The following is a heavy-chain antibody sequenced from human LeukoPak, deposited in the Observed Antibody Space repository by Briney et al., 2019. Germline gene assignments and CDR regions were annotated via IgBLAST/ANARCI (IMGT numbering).Heavy chain of an antibody. CDR1: GFTFHYYA. CDR2: ISGDGGST. D-gene: IGHD3-22*01. V-gene: IGHV3-43*02. CDR3: AKISYYYDSSGYYGWFDP. Sequence: GGSLRLSCAASGFTFHYYAMHWVRQVPEKGLEWVSLISGDGGSTFYADSVKGRFIISRDNSKNSPYLQMNNLRTEDTALYYCAKISYYYDSSGYYGWFDPWGQGALVTVSS. J-gene: IGHJ5*02.